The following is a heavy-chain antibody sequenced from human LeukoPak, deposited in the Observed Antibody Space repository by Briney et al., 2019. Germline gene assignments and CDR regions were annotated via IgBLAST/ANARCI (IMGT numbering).Heavy chain of an antibody. J-gene: IGHJ4*02. V-gene: IGHV1-69*05. CDR2: IIPIFGTA. D-gene: IGHD6-19*01. CDR3: ARDKSGYSSGFDY. CDR1: GGTFSSYA. Sequence: SVKVSCKASGGTFSSYAISWVRQAPGQGLEWMGGIIPIFGTANYAQKFQGRVTITTDESTSTAYMELSSLRSEDTAVYYCARDKSGYSSGFDYWGQGTLVTVSS.